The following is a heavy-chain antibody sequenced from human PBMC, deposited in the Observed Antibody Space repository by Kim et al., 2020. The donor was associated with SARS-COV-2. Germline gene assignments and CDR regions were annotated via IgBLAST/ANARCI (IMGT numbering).Heavy chain of an antibody. Sequence: GGSLRLSCAASGFTFSSYAMSWVRQAPGKGLEWVSAISGSGGSTYYADSVKGRFTISRDNSKNTLYLQMNSLRAEDTAVYYCAKDANYYDSSGYWAFDIWGQGTMVTVSS. CDR1: GFTFSSYA. J-gene: IGHJ3*02. D-gene: IGHD3-22*01. V-gene: IGHV3-23*01. CDR3: AKDANYYDSSGYWAFDI. CDR2: ISGSGGST.